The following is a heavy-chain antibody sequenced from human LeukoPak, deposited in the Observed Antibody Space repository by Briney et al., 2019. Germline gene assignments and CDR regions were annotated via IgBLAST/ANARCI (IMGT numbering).Heavy chain of an antibody. CDR2: INHSGST. CDR3: ARGRYDVLTAYSY. CDR1: GGSFSGYS. Sequence: PSETLSLTCAVYGGSFSGYSYNWIRQPPGKGLEWVGEINHSGSTNYNPSLKSRVTISIDTSKNQFSLKLSSVTAAGTAVYYCARGRYDVLTAYSYWGQGTLVTVSS. V-gene: IGHV4-34*01. D-gene: IGHD3/OR15-3a*01. J-gene: IGHJ4*02.